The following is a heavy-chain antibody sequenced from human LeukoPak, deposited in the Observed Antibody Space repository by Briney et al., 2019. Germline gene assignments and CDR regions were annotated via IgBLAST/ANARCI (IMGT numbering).Heavy chain of an antibody. Sequence: ASVKVSCKASGYTFTGYYMHWVRQAPGQGLEWMGRINPNSGGTNYAQKFQGRVTTTRDTSISTAYMELSRLRSDDTAVYYCARDPKGIAAAEGYWGQGTLVTVSS. J-gene: IGHJ4*02. CDR1: GYTFTGYY. D-gene: IGHD6-13*01. CDR2: INPNSGGT. CDR3: ARDPKGIAAAEGY. V-gene: IGHV1-2*06.